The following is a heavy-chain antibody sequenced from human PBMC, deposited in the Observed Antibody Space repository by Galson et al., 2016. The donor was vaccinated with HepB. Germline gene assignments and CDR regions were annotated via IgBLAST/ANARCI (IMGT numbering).Heavy chain of an antibody. Sequence: LRLSCAVSGFTFSTHWMHWVRQSPGKGLEWIGEINHRGSTTNPSLQSRVTMSVDMSKNQFSLRLTSVTAADTAMYYCARDPFCVDGICTLGIFDIWDQGTMVVVS. CDR3: ARDPFCVDGICTLGIFDI. J-gene: IGHJ3*02. D-gene: IGHD5-24*01. CDR1: GFTFSTHW. V-gene: IGHV4-34*01. CDR2: INHRGST.